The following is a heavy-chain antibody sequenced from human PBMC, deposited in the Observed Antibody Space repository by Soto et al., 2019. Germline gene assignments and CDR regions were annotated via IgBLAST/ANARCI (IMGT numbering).Heavy chain of an antibody. CDR1: GFTFRSFA. D-gene: IGHD3-10*01. Sequence: PGWSLRLSCVASGFTFRSFAMSWVRQAPGKGLEWVSGITGSGGSTYSADSVKGRFTISRDNSKNTLYLEMNSLRAEDTAVYHCARARDYYGAGYDYWGQGIPVTVSS. CDR3: ARARDYYGAGYDY. J-gene: IGHJ4*02. CDR2: ITGSGGST. V-gene: IGHV3-23*01.